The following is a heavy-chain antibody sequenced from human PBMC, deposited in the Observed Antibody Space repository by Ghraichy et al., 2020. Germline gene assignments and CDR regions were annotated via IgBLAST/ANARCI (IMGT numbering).Heavy chain of an antibody. J-gene: IGHJ5*02. CDR2: INHSGST. V-gene: IGHV4-34*01. CDR3: ARGRVFRGWFDP. CDR1: GGSFSGYY. Sequence: SETLSLTCAVYGGSFSGYYWSWIRQLPGKWLEWIGEINHSGSTNYNPSLKSRVTISVDTSKNQFSLKLSSVTAADTAVYYCARGRVFRGWFDPWGQGTLVTVTS. D-gene: IGHD2-8*01.